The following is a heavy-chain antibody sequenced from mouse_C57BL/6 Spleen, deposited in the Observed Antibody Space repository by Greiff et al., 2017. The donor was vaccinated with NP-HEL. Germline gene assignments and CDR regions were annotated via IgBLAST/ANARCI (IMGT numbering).Heavy chain of an antibody. J-gene: IGHJ4*01. CDR3: ARGATTDYAMDY. V-gene: IGHV1-76*01. Sequence: VQLQQSGAELVRPGASVKLSCKASGYTFTDYYINWVKQRPGQGLEWIARIYPGSGNTYYNEKFKGKATLTAEKSSSTAYMQLSSLTSEDSAVYFCARGATTDYAMDYWGQGTSVTVSS. CDR1: GYTFTDYY. D-gene: IGHD1-1*01. CDR2: IYPGSGNT.